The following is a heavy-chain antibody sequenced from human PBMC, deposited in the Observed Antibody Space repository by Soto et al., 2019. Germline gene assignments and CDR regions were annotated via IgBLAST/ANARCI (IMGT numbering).Heavy chain of an antibody. D-gene: IGHD2-15*01. CDR3: ARLGYCSGGSCLRNWFDP. CDR2: IYYSGST. J-gene: IGHJ5*02. V-gene: IGHV4-39*01. Sequence: SETLSLTCTVSGGSISSSSYYWGWIRQPPGKGLEWIGSIYYSGSTYYNPSLKSRVTISVDTSKKQFSLKLSSVTAADTAVYYCARLGYCSGGSCLRNWFDPWGQGTLVTVSS. CDR1: GGSISSSSYY.